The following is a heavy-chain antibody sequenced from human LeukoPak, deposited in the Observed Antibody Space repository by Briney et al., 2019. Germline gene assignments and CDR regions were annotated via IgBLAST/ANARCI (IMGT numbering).Heavy chain of an antibody. CDR1: GDSITYYY. CDR2: VYYTGST. CDR3: ATGRVRYGSEF. J-gene: IGHJ4*02. D-gene: IGHD3-10*01. Sequence: LETLSLTCTFPGDSITYYYWSWIRQPPGKGLERIGYVYYTGSTNYNPSLKSRLTISLDTSNNQFSLKLSSVTAADTAVYYCATGRVRYGSEFWGQGTLVTVSS. V-gene: IGHV4-59*01.